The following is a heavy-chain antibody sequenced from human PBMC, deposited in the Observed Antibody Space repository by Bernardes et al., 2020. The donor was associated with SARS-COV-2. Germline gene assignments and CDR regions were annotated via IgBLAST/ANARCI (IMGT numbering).Heavy chain of an antibody. V-gene: IGHV3-23*01. CDR1: GFTFSSYA. J-gene: IGHJ6*02. Sequence: GGSLRLSCAASGFTFSSYAMHWVRQAPGNGLEWVSGIRDGGLSTYYADSVKGRFTISRDSSKNTLYLQMNSLRAEDTAVYYCAKDINPQLPPWYGMDAWGQGTTVTVSS. D-gene: IGHD2-2*01. CDR2: IRDGGLST. CDR3: AKDINPQLPPWYGMDA.